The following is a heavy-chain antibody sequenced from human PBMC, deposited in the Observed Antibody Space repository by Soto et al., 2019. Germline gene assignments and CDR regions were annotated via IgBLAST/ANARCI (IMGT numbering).Heavy chain of an antibody. CDR1: GGSISGYY. D-gene: IGHD6-19*01. CDR2: MYYSGST. CDR3: ARSKAVACSAFDM. V-gene: IGHV4-59*08. Sequence: PSETLSLSCTVSGGSISGYYWSWIRQPPGKGLEWIAYMYYSGSTNYNPSLKSRVIMSVDTSKNQFSLRLSSVTAADTAVYYCARSKAVACSAFDMWGQGTMVTVSS. J-gene: IGHJ3*02.